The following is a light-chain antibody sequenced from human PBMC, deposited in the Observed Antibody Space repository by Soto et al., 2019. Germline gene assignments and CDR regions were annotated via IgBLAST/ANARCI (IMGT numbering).Light chain of an antibody. CDR1: TSDVGGYNS. V-gene: IGLV2-14*01. J-gene: IGLJ1*01. CDR3: SSRTSTSTRV. CDR2: DVS. Sequence: QSVLTQPASVCGSPGQAITISCTGTTSDVGGYNSVSWYQQHPGKAPELMIYDVSNRPSGISYRFSGSKSGNTASLTISGLQAEDEADYYCSSRTSTSTRVFGTGTKVTVL.